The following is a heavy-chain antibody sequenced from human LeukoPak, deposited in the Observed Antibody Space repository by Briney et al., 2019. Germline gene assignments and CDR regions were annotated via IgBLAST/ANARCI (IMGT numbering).Heavy chain of an antibody. D-gene: IGHD6-13*01. Sequence: GGSLRLSCAASGFTFSNYAMSWVRQAPGKGLEWVSGISASGGSTYYAHSVNGRFTTSRDNSKNTVSLQMDSLRAEDTALYYCAKSNGYTNSWYDYWGQGTLVSVSS. CDR3: AKSNGYTNSWYDY. CDR2: ISASGGST. CDR1: GFTFSNYA. J-gene: IGHJ4*02. V-gene: IGHV3-23*01.